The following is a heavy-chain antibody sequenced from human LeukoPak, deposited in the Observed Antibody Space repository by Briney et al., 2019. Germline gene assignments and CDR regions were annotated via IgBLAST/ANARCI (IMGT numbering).Heavy chain of an antibody. CDR2: ISDGGTNK. D-gene: IGHD3-10*01. CDR3: AREDGSLFDY. J-gene: IGHJ4*02. Sequence: GGSLRLSCAASGFSISTYEMYWVRQPPGKGLEGVALISDGGTNKDDADSMKGRFTIPRDNSKNTLCLQMNSLTSEDRAVYYCAREDGSLFDYWGQGTLVTVSS. CDR1: GFSISTYE. V-gene: IGHV3-30-3*01.